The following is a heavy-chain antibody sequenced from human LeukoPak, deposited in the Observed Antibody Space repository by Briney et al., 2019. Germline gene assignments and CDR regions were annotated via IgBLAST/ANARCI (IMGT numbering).Heavy chain of an antibody. V-gene: IGHV3-7*01. Sequence: GGSLRLSCAASGFNFHNYDMHWVRQAPGKGLEWVANIKQDGSEKYYVDSVKGRCTISRDNANNSLYLQMNSLRAEDTAVYYCARRYCSSTTCNSFDYWGQGTLVTVSS. CDR3: ARRYCSSTTCNSFDY. CDR1: GFNFHNYD. CDR2: IKQDGSEK. D-gene: IGHD2-2*01. J-gene: IGHJ4*02.